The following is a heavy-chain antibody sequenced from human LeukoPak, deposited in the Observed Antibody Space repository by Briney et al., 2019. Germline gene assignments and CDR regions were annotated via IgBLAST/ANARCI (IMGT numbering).Heavy chain of an antibody. CDR3: ARGFTMIVVSYYYGMDV. V-gene: IGHV3-11*01. D-gene: IGHD3-22*01. CDR1: GFTFSDYY. Sequence: GGSLRLSCAASGFTFSDYYMSWIRQAPGKGLEWVSYISSSGSTIYYADSVKGRFTISRDNAKNSLYLQMNSLRAEDTAVYYCARGFTMIVVSYYYGMDVWGQGTTVTVSS. J-gene: IGHJ6*02. CDR2: ISSSGSTI.